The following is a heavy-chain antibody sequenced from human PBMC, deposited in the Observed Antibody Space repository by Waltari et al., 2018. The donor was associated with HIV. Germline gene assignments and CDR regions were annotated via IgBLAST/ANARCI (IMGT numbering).Heavy chain of an antibody. D-gene: IGHD5-12*01. CDR1: GFTVSSTY. CDR2: NYSGVST. V-gene: IGHV3-66*01. J-gene: IGHJ4*02. CDR3: ARGGYSGYDWNY. Sequence: EVQLVESGGGLVQPGGSLRLSCAASGFTVSSTYMSWVRQAPGKGLECVSVNYSGVSTYYTDSVKGRFTISRDNSKNTLYLQMNSLRAEDTAVYYCARGGYSGYDWNYWGQGTLVTVSS.